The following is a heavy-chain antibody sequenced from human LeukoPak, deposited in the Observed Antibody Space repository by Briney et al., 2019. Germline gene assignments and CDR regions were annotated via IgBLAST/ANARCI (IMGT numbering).Heavy chain of an antibody. CDR1: GGTFSSYA. D-gene: IGHD2-15*01. J-gene: IGHJ5*02. CDR2: IIPILGIA. CDR3: AREERGIVVVVAATGLYNWFDP. V-gene: IGHV1-69*04. Sequence: SVKVSCKASGGTFSSYAISWVRQAPGQGLEWMGRIIPILGIANYAQKFQGRVTITADKSTSTAYMELSSLRSEDTAVYYCAREERGIVVVVAATGLYNWFDPWGQGTLVTVSS.